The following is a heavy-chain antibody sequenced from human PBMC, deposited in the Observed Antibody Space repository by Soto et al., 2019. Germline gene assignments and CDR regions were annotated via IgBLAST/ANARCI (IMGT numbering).Heavy chain of an antibody. CDR3: ASLVQGIVVVPAAIVGVNWFDP. D-gene: IGHD2-2*01. V-gene: IGHV4-39*01. Sequence: PSETLSLTCTVSGGSISSISYYWGWIRQPPGKGLEWIGSIYYSGSTYYNPSLKSRVTISVDTSKNQFSLKLSSVTAADTAVYYCASLVQGIVVVPAAIVGVNWFDPWGQGTRVTVSS. CDR1: GGSISSISYY. CDR2: IYYSGST. J-gene: IGHJ5*02.